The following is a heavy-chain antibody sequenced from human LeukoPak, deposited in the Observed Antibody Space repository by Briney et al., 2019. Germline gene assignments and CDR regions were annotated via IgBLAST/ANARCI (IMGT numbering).Heavy chain of an antibody. Sequence: ASVKVSCKASGYTFTTYAMHWVRQAPGQRLEWMGWINAGNGNTKYSQKFQARVTITRDTSASTAYMELSSLRSEDTAVYSCARDPIGSRGPYYFGYWGQGTLVTVSS. J-gene: IGHJ4*02. CDR1: GYTFTTYA. CDR3: ARDPIGSRGPYYFGY. V-gene: IGHV1-3*01. CDR2: INAGNGNT. D-gene: IGHD6-13*01.